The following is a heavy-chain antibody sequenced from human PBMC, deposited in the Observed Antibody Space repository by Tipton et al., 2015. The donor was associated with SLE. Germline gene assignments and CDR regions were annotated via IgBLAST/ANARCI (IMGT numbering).Heavy chain of an antibody. Sequence: VQLVQSGGDFVQPGGSLILSCAPSGFTFSSYWMHWFRQAPGKGPVWVSRINPESTTMNYADSVRGRFSLSRDNARSTLYLVLSRLRIEDTGVYFCARGGLEPVDYWGQGTQVTVSS. CDR1: GFTFSSYW. V-gene: IGHV3-74*02. D-gene: IGHD5-24*01. CDR3: ARGGLEPVDY. CDR2: INPESTTM. J-gene: IGHJ4*02.